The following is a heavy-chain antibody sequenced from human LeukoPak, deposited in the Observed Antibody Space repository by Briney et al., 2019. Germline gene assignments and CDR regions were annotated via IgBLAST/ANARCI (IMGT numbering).Heavy chain of an antibody. CDR3: AREVLLWFGEHNYGMDV. CDR1: GFTFSSYS. D-gene: IGHD3-10*01. J-gene: IGHJ6*02. V-gene: IGHV3-21*01. Sequence: PGGSLRLSCAASGFTFSSYSMNWVRQAPGKGLEWVSSISSSSSYIYYADSVKGRFTISRDNAKNSLYLQMNSLRAEDTAVYYCAREVLLWFGEHNYGMDVWGQGTLVTVSS. CDR2: ISSSSSYI.